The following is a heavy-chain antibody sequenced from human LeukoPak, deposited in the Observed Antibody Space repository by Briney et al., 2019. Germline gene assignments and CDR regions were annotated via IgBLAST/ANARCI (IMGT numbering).Heavy chain of an antibody. V-gene: IGHV1-18*01. D-gene: IGHD3-22*01. CDR1: GYTFTRYG. CDR2: ISAYNGNT. Sequence: ASVKVFCKASGYTFTRYGISWVRQAPGQGLEWMGWISAYNGNTNYAQKLQGRVTMTTDTSTSSAYMELRSLRSDDTAVYYCARQSRRYDSSGYYYFDYWGQGTLVTVSS. CDR3: ARQSRRYDSSGYYYFDY. J-gene: IGHJ4*02.